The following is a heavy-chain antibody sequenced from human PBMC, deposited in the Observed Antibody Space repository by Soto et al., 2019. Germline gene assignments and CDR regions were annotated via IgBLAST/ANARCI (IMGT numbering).Heavy chain of an antibody. CDR3: ARESGDYSEYYYYYGMDV. Sequence: SVKVSCKASGGTFSSYAISWVRQAPGQGLEWMGGIIPIFGTANYAQKFQGRVTITAEESTSTAYMELSSLRSEDTAVYYCARESGDYSEYYYYYGMDVWGQGTTVTVSS. CDR2: IIPIFGTA. CDR1: GGTFSSYA. D-gene: IGHD4-17*01. J-gene: IGHJ6*02. V-gene: IGHV1-69*13.